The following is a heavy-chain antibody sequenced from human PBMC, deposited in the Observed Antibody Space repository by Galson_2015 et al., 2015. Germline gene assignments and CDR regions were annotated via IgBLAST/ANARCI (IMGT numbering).Heavy chain of an antibody. Sequence: WAISGDSVSSTSAGWNWIRQSPSRGLEWLGRTYYRSKWFSYSASSVRSRIRISPDTSKNQFSLQLNSVTPEDTAVYYCARAGQFYFDYWGQGILVTVSS. V-gene: IGHV6-1*01. CDR1: GDSVSSTSAG. J-gene: IGHJ4*02. CDR3: ARAGQFYFDY. CDR2: TYYRSKWFS.